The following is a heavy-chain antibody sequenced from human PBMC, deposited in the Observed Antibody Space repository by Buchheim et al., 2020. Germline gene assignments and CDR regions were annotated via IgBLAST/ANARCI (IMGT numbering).Heavy chain of an antibody. J-gene: IGHJ4*02. CDR2: ITGTADNT. D-gene: IGHD3-10*01. CDR3: AKDWRYYGSGSYSAFDY. CDR1: GFPFNTYA. V-gene: IGHV3-23*01. Sequence: EVQLLESGGGLVQPGGSLRLSCAASGFPFNTYAMRWLRQAPGKGLEWVSTITGTADNTYYAASVKGRFTISRDNSKNTLYLQMNSLGAEDTAVYYCAKDWRYYGSGSYSAFDYWGQGTL.